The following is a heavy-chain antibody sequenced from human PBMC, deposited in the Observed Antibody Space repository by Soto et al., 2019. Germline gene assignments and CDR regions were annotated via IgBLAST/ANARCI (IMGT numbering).Heavy chain of an antibody. CDR3: ARERAIAATGIFYY. J-gene: IGHJ4*02. CDR2: TSYDGKNK. Sequence: PGGSLRLPCSASGFTVSNFVMHWDRQAPGKGLEWLAATSYDGKNKDHADSVKGRFTISRDNSKNTLYLQMNSLRHEDTAVYFCARERAIAATGIFYYWGRVTLVTVYS. V-gene: IGHV3-30*04. CDR1: GFTVSNFV. D-gene: IGHD6-13*01.